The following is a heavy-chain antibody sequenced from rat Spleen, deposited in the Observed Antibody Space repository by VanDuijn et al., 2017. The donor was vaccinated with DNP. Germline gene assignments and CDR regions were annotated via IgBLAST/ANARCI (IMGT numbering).Heavy chain of an antibody. J-gene: IGHJ2*01. V-gene: IGHV5-25*01. D-gene: IGHD1-4*01. Sequence: EVQLVESGGGPVQPERSLKLSCAASGFTFSKYAMAWVRQAPTQGLEWVASTINSGGTTYYRDSVKGRFTISRDNAKSTLYLQMDSLRSEDTATYYCAGRPPPTRGPFDYWGQGVTVTVSS. CDR3: AGRPPPTRGPFDY. CDR2: TINSGGTT. CDR1: GFTFSKYA.